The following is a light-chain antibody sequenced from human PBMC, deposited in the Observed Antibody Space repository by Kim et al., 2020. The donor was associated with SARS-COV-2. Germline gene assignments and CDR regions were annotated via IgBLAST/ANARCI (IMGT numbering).Light chain of an antibody. CDR2: AAS. V-gene: IGKV1-8*01. CDR3: QQYYSYPRT. Sequence: ESTGDRVTITCRASQGISSYLAWYQQKPGKAPKLLIYAASTLQSGVPSRFSGSGSGTDFTLTISCLQSEDFATYYCQQYYSYPRTFGQATKVEIK. J-gene: IGKJ1*01. CDR1: QGISSY.